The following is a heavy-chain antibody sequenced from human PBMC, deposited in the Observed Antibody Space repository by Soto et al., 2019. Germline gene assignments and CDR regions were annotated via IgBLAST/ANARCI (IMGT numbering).Heavy chain of an antibody. CDR2: IYYSGST. V-gene: IGHV4-59*08. CDR3: ARAHVYYDFWSGSPDPYYYYGMDV. J-gene: IGHJ6*02. CDR1: GYSISSLY. D-gene: IGHD3-3*01. Sequence: SETLSLTCTVSGYSISSLYWSLIRQPPGKGLEWIGYIYYSGSTYYNPSLKSRVTISVDTSKNQFSLKLSSVTAADTAVYYCARAHVYYDFWSGSPDPYYYYGMDVWGQGTTVTVSS.